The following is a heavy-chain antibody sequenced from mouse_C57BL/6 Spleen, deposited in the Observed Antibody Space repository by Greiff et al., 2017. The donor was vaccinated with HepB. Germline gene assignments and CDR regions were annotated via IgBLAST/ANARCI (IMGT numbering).Heavy chain of an antibody. V-gene: IGHV5-4*01. J-gene: IGHJ3*01. CDR2: ISDGGSYT. CDR1: GFTFSSYA. CDR3: ARDLNYYGSSYAWFAY. D-gene: IGHD1-1*01. Sequence: EVKLMESGGGLVKPGGSLKLSCAASGFTFSSYAMSWVRQTPEKRLEWVATISDGGSYTYYPDNVKGRFTISRDNAKNNLYLQMSHLKSEDTAMYYCARDLNYYGSSYAWFAYWGQGTLVTVSA.